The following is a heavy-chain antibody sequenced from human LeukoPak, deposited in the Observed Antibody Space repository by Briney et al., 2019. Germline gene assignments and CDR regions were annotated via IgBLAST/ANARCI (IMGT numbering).Heavy chain of an antibody. V-gene: IGHV1-2*02. J-gene: IGHJ4*02. CDR3: ARSRIVATRTPFSDFDY. CDR1: GYTFTGYY. Sequence: ASVKVSCKASGYTFTGYYMHWVRQAPGQGLEWMGWINPNSGGTNYAQKFQGRVTMTRDTSISTAYMELSRLRSDDTAVYYCARSRIVATRTPFSDFDYWDQGTLVTVSS. CDR2: INPNSGGT. D-gene: IGHD5-12*01.